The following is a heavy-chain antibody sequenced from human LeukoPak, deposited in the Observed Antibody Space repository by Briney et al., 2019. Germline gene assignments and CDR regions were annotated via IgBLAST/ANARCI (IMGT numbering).Heavy chain of an antibody. V-gene: IGHV3-23*01. Sequence: GGSLRLSCAASGFTFSSYAMSWVRQAPGKGLEWVSAISGSGGSTYYADSVKGRFTISRDNSKNTPYLQMNSLRAEDTAVYYCAKQYEYVVTKTYYFDYWGQGTLVTVSS. CDR1: GFTFSSYA. J-gene: IGHJ4*02. CDR3: AKQYEYVVTKTYYFDY. D-gene: IGHD3-16*01. CDR2: ISGSGGST.